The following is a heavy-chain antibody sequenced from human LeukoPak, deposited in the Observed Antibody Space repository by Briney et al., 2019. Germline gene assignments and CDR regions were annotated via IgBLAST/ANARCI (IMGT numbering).Heavy chain of an antibody. Sequence: GGSLRLSCGASGFIFSSYAMHWVRQAPGKGLEWVALIPYDGSNKYYADSVKGRFTVSRDNSKNTLYLQMNSLRAEDTAVYYCVRGAYSSSWLNFDYWGQGTLVTVSS. D-gene: IGHD6-13*01. J-gene: IGHJ4*02. CDR2: IPYDGSNK. CDR3: VRGAYSSSWLNFDY. CDR1: GFIFSSYA. V-gene: IGHV3-30*04.